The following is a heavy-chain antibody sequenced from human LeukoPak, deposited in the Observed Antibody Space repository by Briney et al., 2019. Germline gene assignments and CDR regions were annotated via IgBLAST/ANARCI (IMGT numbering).Heavy chain of an antibody. V-gene: IGHV4-38-2*02. CDR1: GYSIISDYF. CDR3: ARGIVGSRDFYFRYYFDY. CDR2: IYHSGST. J-gene: IGHJ4*02. D-gene: IGHD3/OR15-3a*01. Sequence: PSETLSLTCTGSGYSIISDYFWGWIRQPPGKGLEWIGTIYHSGSTYYSPSLKSRVTVSVDTSKNEFSLKLSSVTAADTAVYFCARGIVGSRDFYFRYYFDYWGQGTLVTVSS.